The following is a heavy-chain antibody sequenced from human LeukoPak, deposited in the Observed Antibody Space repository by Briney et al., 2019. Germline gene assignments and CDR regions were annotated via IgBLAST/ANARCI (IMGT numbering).Heavy chain of an antibody. Sequence: SETLSLTCTVSGGSISSSSYYWGWIRQPPGKGLEWIGSIYYSGTTYYKPSLKSRVTISVDTSKNQFSLKLSSVTAADTAIYYCARDHGYANWFDPWGQGTLVTVSS. D-gene: IGHD5-18*01. J-gene: IGHJ5*02. V-gene: IGHV4-39*07. CDR1: GGSISSSSYY. CDR3: ARDHGYANWFDP. CDR2: IYYSGTT.